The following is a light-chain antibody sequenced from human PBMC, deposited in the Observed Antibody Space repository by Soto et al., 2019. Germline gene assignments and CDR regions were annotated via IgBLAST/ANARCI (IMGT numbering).Light chain of an antibody. V-gene: IGLV2-8*01. Sequence: QSVLTQPPSASGSPGQSVTISCTGTSSDVGAYKYVSWYQQHPGKAPKLMIYAVSERPSGVPDRFSGSKSGNTASLTVSGLQAEDEADYYCSSYTSSSTPLYVFGTGTKVT. CDR3: SSYTSSSTPLYV. CDR1: SSDVGAYKY. J-gene: IGLJ1*01. CDR2: AVS.